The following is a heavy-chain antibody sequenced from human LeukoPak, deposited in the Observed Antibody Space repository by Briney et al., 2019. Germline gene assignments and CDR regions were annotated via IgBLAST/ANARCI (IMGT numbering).Heavy chain of an antibody. Sequence: PGRALRFSCAASGFTFNTYGMHWVRQAPGKGLEWVAVISYDGSNKYYADSVKGRFTISRDNSKNTLYLQMNSLRAEDMAVYYCAKDRPRSWVIPAATLDFWGQGALVTVSS. CDR3: AKDRPRSWVIPAATLDF. J-gene: IGHJ4*02. D-gene: IGHD2-2*01. CDR1: GFTFNTYG. V-gene: IGHV3-30*18. CDR2: ISYDGSNK.